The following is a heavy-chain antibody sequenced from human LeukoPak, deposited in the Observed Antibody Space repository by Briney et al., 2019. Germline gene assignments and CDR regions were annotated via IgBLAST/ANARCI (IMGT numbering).Heavy chain of an antibody. CDR1: GFTFSSYA. J-gene: IGHJ4*02. D-gene: IGHD3-9*01. Sequence: GRSLRLSCAASGFTFSSYATHWVRQAPGKGLEWVAVISYDGSNKYYADSVKGRFTISRDNSKSTLYLQMNSLRAEDTAVYYCAKDVLELYDIYDYWGQGTLVTVSS. CDR2: ISYDGSNK. V-gene: IGHV3-30-3*01. CDR3: AKDVLELYDIYDY.